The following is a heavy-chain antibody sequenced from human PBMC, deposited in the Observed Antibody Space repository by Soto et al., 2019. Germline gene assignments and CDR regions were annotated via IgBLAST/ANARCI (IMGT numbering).Heavy chain of an antibody. CDR2: IYPGDSDT. Sequence: PGESLKISCNGSGYSFTSHWVCLVRQMPGKGLEWMGIIYPGDSDTRYSPSFQGQVTISADKSISTAYLQWSSLKASDTAMYYCARHGRITGTALSDYWGQGTRVTVSS. J-gene: IGHJ4*02. CDR3: ARHGRITGTALSDY. V-gene: IGHV5-51*01. D-gene: IGHD1-20*01. CDR1: GYSFTSHW.